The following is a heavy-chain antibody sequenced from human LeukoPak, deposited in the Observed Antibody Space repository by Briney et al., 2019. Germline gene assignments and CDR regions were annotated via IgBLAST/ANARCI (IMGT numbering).Heavy chain of an antibody. CDR2: IYTSGST. J-gene: IGHJ6*03. Sequence: PSETLSLTCAVYGGSFSGYYWSWIRQPPGKGLEWIGYIYTSGSTNYNPSLKSRVTISVDTSKNQFSLKLSSVTAADTAVYYCARHASYYYYYMDVWGKGTTVTVSS. V-gene: IGHV4-4*09. CDR3: ARHASYYYYYMDV. CDR1: GGSFSGYY.